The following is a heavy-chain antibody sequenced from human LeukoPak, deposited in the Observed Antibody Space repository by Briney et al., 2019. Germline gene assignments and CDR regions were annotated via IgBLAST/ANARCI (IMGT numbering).Heavy chain of an antibody. CDR3: AKSLDYGGNRARLDF. Sequence: ASVKVSCKASGYTFTAFSMHWVRQAPGQGLEWMGWIKPNSGGTNYAQKFQGRVTMTRDTSISTAYMELSRLRSDDTAVYYCAKSLDYGGNRARLDFWGQGTLVTVSS. V-gene: IGHV1-2*02. CDR1: GYTFTAFS. J-gene: IGHJ4*02. D-gene: IGHD4-23*01. CDR2: IKPNSGGT.